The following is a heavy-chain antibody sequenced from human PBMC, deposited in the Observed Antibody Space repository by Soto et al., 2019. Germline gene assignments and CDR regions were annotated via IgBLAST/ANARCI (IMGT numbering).Heavy chain of an antibody. CDR2: IRAFSGRK. V-gene: IGHV1-18*01. CDR3: ARTSSTANFEG. Sequence: QVQLVQSGAEVKKPGASVKVSCKTSGFNFFNYGYTWVRQVPGQGLEWVGFIRAFSGRKDYAPKFQGRVTLTADTSTSTAYMELGSLTSDDTAVYYCARTSSTANFEGWGQGTLVTVSS. CDR1: GFNFFNYG. D-gene: IGHD1-26*01. J-gene: IGHJ4*02.